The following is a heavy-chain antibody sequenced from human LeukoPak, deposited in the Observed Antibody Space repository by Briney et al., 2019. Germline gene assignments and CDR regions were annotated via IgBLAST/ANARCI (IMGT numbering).Heavy chain of an antibody. Sequence: PGGSLRLSCAASGFTFSSYWMHWVRQAPGKGLVWVSRINSDGSSTSYADSVKGRFTISRDNAKDTLYLQMNSLRAEDTAVYYCARDGTLDAFDIWGQGTMVTVSS. V-gene: IGHV3-74*01. CDR3: ARDGTLDAFDI. J-gene: IGHJ3*02. D-gene: IGHD1-26*01. CDR2: INSDGSST. CDR1: GFTFSSYW.